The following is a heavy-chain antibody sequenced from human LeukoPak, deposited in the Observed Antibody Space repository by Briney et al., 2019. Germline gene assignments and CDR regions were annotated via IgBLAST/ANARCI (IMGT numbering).Heavy chain of an antibody. J-gene: IGHJ4*02. V-gene: IGHV1-69*04. CDR3: ARDPNYGFDY. D-gene: IGHD3-10*01. Sequence: GASVKVSCKASGGTFISYAISWVRQAPGQGLEWMGRIIPILGIANYAQKFQGRVTITADKSTSTAYMELSSLRSEDTAVYYCARDPNYGFDYWGQGTLVTVSS. CDR2: IIPILGIA. CDR1: GGTFISYA.